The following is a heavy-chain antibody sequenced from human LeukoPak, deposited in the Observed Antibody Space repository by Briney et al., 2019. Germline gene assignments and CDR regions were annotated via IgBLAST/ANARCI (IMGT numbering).Heavy chain of an antibody. CDR2: IIPIFGTA. J-gene: IGHJ5*02. CDR1: GGTFSSYA. CDR3: ARSGTDYFYRSCFDP. Sequence: ASVKVSCKASGGTFSSYAISWVRQAPGQGLEWMGGIIPIFGTANYAQKFQGRVTITADESTSTAYMELSSLGSEDTAVYYCARSGTDYFYRSCFDPWGQGTLVTVSS. V-gene: IGHV1-69*13. D-gene: IGHD3-9*01.